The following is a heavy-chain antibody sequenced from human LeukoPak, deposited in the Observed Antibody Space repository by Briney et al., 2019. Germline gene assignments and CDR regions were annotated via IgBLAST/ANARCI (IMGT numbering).Heavy chain of an antibody. Sequence: GASVKVSCKASGGTFSSYAISWVRQAPGQGLEWMGRIIPFLGIANYAQKFQGRVTITADKSTSTAYMELSSLRSEDTAVYYCASGRYYDSSGLMLFDPWGQGTLVTVSS. J-gene: IGHJ5*02. CDR2: IIPFLGIA. V-gene: IGHV1-69*04. CDR1: GGTFSSYA. D-gene: IGHD3-22*01. CDR3: ASGRYYDSSGLMLFDP.